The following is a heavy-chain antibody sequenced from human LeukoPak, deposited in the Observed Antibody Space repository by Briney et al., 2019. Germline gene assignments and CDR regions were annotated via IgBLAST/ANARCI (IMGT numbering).Heavy chain of an antibody. CDR1: GFSFTSYW. J-gene: IGHJ4*02. Sequence: GESLRLSCAASGFSFTSYWMSWVRQPPGKGLEWVANIKPDGSEKYFVDSVKGRFTISRDNTKNSLYLLMNSLRVEDTAVYYCARSPDGFDYWGQGTLVTVSS. CDR3: ARSPDGFDY. CDR2: IKPDGSEK. V-gene: IGHV3-7*01.